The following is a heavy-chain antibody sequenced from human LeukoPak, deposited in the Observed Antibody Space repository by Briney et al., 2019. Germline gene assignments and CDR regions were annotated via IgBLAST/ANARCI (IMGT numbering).Heavy chain of an antibody. CDR2: IYYSGST. CDR1: GTSISSYY. V-gene: IGHV4-59*01. D-gene: IGHD3-3*01. Sequence: SETLSLTCAVSGTSISSYYWSWIRQPPGKGLEWIGYIYYSGSTNYNPSLKSRVTISVDTSKNQFSLKLSSVTAADTAVYYCARSGIWSLSRAFDIWGQGTMVTVSS. J-gene: IGHJ3*02. CDR3: ARSGIWSLSRAFDI.